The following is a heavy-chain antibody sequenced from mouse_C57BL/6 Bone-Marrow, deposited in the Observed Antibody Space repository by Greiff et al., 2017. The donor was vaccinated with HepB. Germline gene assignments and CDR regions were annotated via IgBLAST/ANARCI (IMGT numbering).Heavy chain of an antibody. Sequence: QVQLQQPVAELVKPGASVKLSCKASGYTFTSYWMHWVKQRPGRGLEWIGRIDPNRGGTKYNEKFKSKATLTVDKPSSTAYMQLSSLTSEDSAVYYCASEYYDSSYGYFDGWGTGTTVTVSS. CDR3: ASEYYDSSYGYFDG. J-gene: IGHJ1*03. CDR2: IDPNRGGT. CDR1: GYTFTSYW. V-gene: IGHV1-72*01. D-gene: IGHD1-1*01.